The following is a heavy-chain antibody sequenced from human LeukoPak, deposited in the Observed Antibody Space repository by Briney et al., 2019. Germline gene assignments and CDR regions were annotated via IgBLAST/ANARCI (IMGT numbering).Heavy chain of an antibody. CDR2: IYYSGST. J-gene: IGHJ4*02. D-gene: IGHD1-26*01. Sequence: SETLFLTCTVSGGSITSYYWSWIRQPPGKGLEWIGYIYYSGSTNYSPSLKSRVTISVDTSKNQFSLQLTSVTAADTAVYYCARSGSTAHDYWGQGTLVTVSS. V-gene: IGHV4-59*01. CDR1: GGSITSYY. CDR3: ARSGSTAHDY.